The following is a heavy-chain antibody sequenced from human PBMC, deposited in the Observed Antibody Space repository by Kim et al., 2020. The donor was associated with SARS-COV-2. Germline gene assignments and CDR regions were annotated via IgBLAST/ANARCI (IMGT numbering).Heavy chain of an antibody. CDR3: TRLDL. Sequence: SKANSYATAYAASVKGRFTISRDDSKNTAYLQMNSLKTEDTAVYYCTRLDLWGQGTLVTVSS. V-gene: IGHV3-73*01. CDR2: SKANSYAT. J-gene: IGHJ5*02.